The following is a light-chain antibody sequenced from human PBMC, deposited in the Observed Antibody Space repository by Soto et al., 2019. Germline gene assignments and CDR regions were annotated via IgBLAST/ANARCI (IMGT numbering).Light chain of an antibody. V-gene: IGKV3-20*01. J-gene: IGKJ5*01. CDR2: GAS. CDR1: QNISRS. CDR3: QHYVSPPIT. Sequence: EIVMTQSPVTLSVSPGERSTLSFSASQNISRSLAWYQQKPVQAPRLLVYGASSRATGISDRFSGSGSGTDFTLTISRLEPEDFAVYYCQHYVSPPITFGQGTRLEI.